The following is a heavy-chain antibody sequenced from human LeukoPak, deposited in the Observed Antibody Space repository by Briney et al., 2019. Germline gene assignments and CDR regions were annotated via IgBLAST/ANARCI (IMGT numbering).Heavy chain of an antibody. D-gene: IGHD3-16*01. CDR2: VHSNGRT. J-gene: IGHJ4*02. V-gene: IGHV4-59*01. CDR3: ARWGGEPHLPFDY. Sequence: SETLSLTCTVSGGSMTGYYWNWIRQPPGKGLEWIGYVHSNGRTTSSPSLRSRLTMSVDTSKNEFSLRINSMIAADTAVYYCARWGGEPHLPFDYWGQGILVSASS. CDR1: GGSMTGYY.